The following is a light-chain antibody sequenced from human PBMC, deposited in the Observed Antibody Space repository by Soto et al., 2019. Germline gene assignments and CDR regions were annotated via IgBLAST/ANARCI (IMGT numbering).Light chain of an antibody. V-gene: IGKV1-5*03. CDR2: KAS. Sequence: DIQMTQSPSTLSGSVGDRVTITCRASQTISSWLAWYQQKPGKAPKLLIYKASTLKRGVPSKFSASGSGTEFPLTISRLQPDDFATYYCQHYNSYSEAFGQGTKVELK. J-gene: IGKJ1*01. CDR1: QTISSW. CDR3: QHYNSYSEA.